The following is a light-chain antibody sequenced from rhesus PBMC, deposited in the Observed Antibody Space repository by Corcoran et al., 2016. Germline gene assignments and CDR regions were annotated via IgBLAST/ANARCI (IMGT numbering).Light chain of an antibody. V-gene: IGKV1-74*01. Sequence: DIQMTQSPSSLSPSVGDRVTITCRASENVNNYLNWYQQKPGKAPKLLIYKAYTLQSGVPSRFSGSGSGTDYTFTISSLQPEDVATYSCHHGYGTPPYSFGQGTKVEIK. CDR2: KAY. J-gene: IGKJ2*01. CDR1: ENVNNY. CDR3: HHGYGTPPYS.